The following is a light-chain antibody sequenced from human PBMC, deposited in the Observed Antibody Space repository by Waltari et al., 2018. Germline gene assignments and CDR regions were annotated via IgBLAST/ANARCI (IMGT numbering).Light chain of an antibody. CDR3: QQYYSFPVT. CDR2: WAS. Sequence: IVMTQSPDSLAVSLGERATIHCKSSQNVLYSSNNKNYLAWYQQKPGQPPKLLIYWASTREAGVPDRCSGSGSGTDFTLTISRLQAEDVAVYYCQQYYSFPVTFGGGTKVEIK. V-gene: IGKV4-1*01. J-gene: IGKJ4*01. CDR1: QNVLYSSNNKNY.